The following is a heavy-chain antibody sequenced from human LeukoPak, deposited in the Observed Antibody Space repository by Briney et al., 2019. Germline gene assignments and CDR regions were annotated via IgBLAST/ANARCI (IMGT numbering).Heavy chain of an antibody. J-gene: IGHJ5*02. V-gene: IGHV3-15*01. Sequence: GGAFRLPFAASGITFRNVWMALVGQAPGKGPEGVGRIRFKFLGGTTDYAAPVKGRFPISRDHSKPRLYVQMNSLQIHDTAVYYCTTDLPPWGQGTLVTVSS. CDR3: TTDLPP. CDR2: IRFKFLGGTT. CDR1: GITFRNVW.